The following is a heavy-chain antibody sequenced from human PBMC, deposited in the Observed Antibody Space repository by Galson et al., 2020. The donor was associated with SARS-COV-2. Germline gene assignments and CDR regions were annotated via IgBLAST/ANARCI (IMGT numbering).Heavy chain of an antibody. J-gene: IGHJ4*02. CDR1: GSTFTTYG. CDR3: ARVVGATPSDY. V-gene: IGHV1-18*01. D-gene: IGHD1-26*01. CDR2: ISAYNGNT. Sequence: ASVKVSCKASGSTFTTYGFIWVRQAPGQGLEWMGWISAYNGNTNYPQRLQGRVTMTTDTSTSTAYMELTSLRSDDTAVYYCARVVGATPSDYWGQGTLVTVSS.